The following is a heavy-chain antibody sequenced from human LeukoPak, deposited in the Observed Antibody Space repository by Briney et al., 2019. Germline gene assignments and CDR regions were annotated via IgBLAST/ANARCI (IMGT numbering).Heavy chain of an antibody. Sequence: GGSLRLSCAAPGFTFSSYIMHWVRQAPGKGLEWVSSMSSSSGHIYYADSVMGRFTISRDNAKNSLYLQMNILRADDTAVYYCAREWDNWSDAYHDAFDVWGQGTLVTVSS. D-gene: IGHD1-20*01. V-gene: IGHV3-21*01. CDR1: GFTFSSYI. J-gene: IGHJ3*01. CDR3: AREWDNWSDAYHDAFDV. CDR2: MSSSSGHI.